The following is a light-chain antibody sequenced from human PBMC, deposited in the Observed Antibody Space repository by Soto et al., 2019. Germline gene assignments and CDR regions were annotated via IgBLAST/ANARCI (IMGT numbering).Light chain of an antibody. J-gene: IGLJ1*01. CDR1: SSDVGGYNY. Sequence: QSALTQPASVSGSPGQSITISCTGTSSDVGGYNYVSWYQQHPGKAPKLMIYEVSNRPSGVSNRFSGSKSGNTASLTISGLQAEDEADYYRSSYTSSSTLAAYVFGTGTKVTVL. CDR3: SSYTSSSTLAAYV. V-gene: IGLV2-14*01. CDR2: EVS.